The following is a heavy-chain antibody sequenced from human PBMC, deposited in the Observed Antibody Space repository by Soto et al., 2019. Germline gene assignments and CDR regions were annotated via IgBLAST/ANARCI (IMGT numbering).Heavy chain of an antibody. CDR3: ARDVGGDTMVRGVIYYYYYMDV. V-gene: IGHV4-4*02. D-gene: IGHD3-10*01. CDR1: SGSISSSKW. CDR2: IYHSGST. Sequence: SETLSLTCAVSSGSISSSKWWSWVRQPPGKGLEWIGEIYHSGSTNYNPSLKSRVTISVDKSKNQFSLKLSSVTAADTAVYYCARDVGGDTMVRGVIYYYYYMDVWGKGTTVTVSS. J-gene: IGHJ6*03.